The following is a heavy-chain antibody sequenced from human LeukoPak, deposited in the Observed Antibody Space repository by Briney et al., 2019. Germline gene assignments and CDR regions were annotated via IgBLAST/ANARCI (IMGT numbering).Heavy chain of an antibody. Sequence: PGRSLRLSCAASGFTFDNYAMHWVRHAPGKGLEWVSGISWNSGSIGYADSVKGRFTISRDNAKNSLYLQMNSLRAEDTALYYCAKDNGVTIFGDNDHNWFDPWGQGTLVTVSS. J-gene: IGHJ5*02. V-gene: IGHV3-9*01. CDR2: ISWNSGSI. CDR3: AKDNGVTIFGDNDHNWFDP. CDR1: GFTFDNYA. D-gene: IGHD3-3*01.